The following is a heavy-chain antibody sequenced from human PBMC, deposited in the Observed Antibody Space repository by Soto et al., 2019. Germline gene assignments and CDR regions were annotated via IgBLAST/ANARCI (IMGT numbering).Heavy chain of an antibody. D-gene: IGHD3-9*01. Sequence: QVQLVESGGGVVQPGKSLTLSCAESGLTLNRFGMHWVRQAPGKGLEWVAMIWHDGTNRYYGESVKGRFTISRDSSKITMYLQMNSLRAEDTAVYYCARALGYDIMTGYFDYWGQGTLVSVSS. V-gene: IGHV3-33*01. CDR1: GLTLNRFG. J-gene: IGHJ4*02. CDR2: IWHDGTNR. CDR3: ARALGYDIMTGYFDY.